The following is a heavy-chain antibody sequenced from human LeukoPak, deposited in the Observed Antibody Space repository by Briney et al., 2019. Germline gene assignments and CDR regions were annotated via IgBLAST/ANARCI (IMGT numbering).Heavy chain of an antibody. CDR2: ISGDGVSS. Sequence: GGSLRISCAASGFIFDDYAMHWVRHVPGRGLEWVSLISGDGVSSFYADSVRGRFTISRDNNNNSLSLQMYSLTTEDTAFYYCAREQFSHTSNYFDNWGQGILVTVSS. V-gene: IGHV3-43*02. J-gene: IGHJ4*02. CDR3: AREQFSHTSNYFDN. CDR1: GFIFDDYA. D-gene: IGHD5-24*01.